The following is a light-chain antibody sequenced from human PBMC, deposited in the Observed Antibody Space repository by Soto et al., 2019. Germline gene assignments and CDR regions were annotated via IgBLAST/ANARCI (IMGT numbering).Light chain of an antibody. CDR1: SSNIAKNH. J-gene: IGLJ1*01. CDR3: QSSDSXLNV. Sequence: QSFLTQPPSASVAPGQKVTISCSGSSSNIAKNHVYWYQQLSGAAPKLLIYGNSNRPSGVPDRFSGSKSGTSASLAITGLQAEDEADYYRQSSDSXLNVVGTGTKVXV. V-gene: IGLV1-40*01. CDR2: GNS.